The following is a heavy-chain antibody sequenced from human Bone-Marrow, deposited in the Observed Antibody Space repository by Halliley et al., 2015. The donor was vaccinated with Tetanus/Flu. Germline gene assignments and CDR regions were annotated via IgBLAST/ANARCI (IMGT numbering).Heavy chain of an antibody. J-gene: IGHJ6*02. D-gene: IGHD3-3*01. V-gene: IGHV4-59*01. CDR2: VYSSGIT. Sequence: GLVKPSETLSLTCTVSGGSITNYYWSWIRQSSGKGLEWIGYVYSSGITDYNPSLKSRVTISVDPSKNQFSLKMKYVTAADTAIYYCARASFYDLWNGRHSEEYYSYAMDVWGLGTTVIVSS. CDR1: GGSITNYY. CDR3: ARASFYDLWNGRHSEEYYSYAMDV.